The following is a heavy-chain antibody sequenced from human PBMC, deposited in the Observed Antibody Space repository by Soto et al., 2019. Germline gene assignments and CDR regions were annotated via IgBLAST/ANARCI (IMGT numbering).Heavy chain of an antibody. J-gene: IGHJ4*02. CDR3: AKDRGYTSGSGVDY. Sequence: QVQLVESGGYVVQPGRSLRLSCAASGFTFSRSGMHWVRQAPGKGLEWVAVIWYDGSNKYYADSVKGRFTISRDNSKDTLFLHMDILRAEDTAVYYCAKDRGYTSGSGVDYWGQGTLVTVSS. CDR1: GFTFSRSG. V-gene: IGHV3-33*06. CDR2: IWYDGSNK. D-gene: IGHD5-18*01.